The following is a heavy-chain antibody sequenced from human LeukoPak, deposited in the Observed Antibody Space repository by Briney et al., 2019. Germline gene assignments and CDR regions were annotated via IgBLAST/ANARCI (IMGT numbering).Heavy chain of an antibody. CDR2: IWYDGSNK. CDR1: GFTFSSYA. D-gene: IGHD2-2*01. V-gene: IGHV3-33*08. Sequence: GGSLRLSCAASGFTFSSYAMSWVRQAPGKGLEWVAVIWYDGSNKYYADSVKGRFTISRDNSKNTLYLQMNSLRAEDTAVYYCARGDSYCSSTSCSYDAFDIWGQGTMVTVSS. CDR3: ARGDSYCSSTSCSYDAFDI. J-gene: IGHJ3*02.